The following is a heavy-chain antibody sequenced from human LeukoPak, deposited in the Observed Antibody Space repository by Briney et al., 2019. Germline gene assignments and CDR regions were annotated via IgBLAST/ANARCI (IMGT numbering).Heavy chain of an antibody. CDR2: ISSSSSYI. Sequence: GGSLRLSCAASGFSFSNSAMNWVRQAPGKGLEWVSSISSSSSYIYYADSVKGRFTISRDNAKNSLYLQMNSLRAEDTAVYYCARDRDHTDWGQGTLVTVSS. CDR1: GFSFSNSA. J-gene: IGHJ4*02. V-gene: IGHV3-21*01. CDR3: ARDRDHTD. D-gene: IGHD2-8*02.